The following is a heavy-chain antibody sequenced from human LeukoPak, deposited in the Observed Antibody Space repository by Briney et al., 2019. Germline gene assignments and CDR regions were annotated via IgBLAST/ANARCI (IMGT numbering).Heavy chain of an antibody. CDR1: GGSFSDFY. Sequence: SETLSLTCAVYGGSFSDFYWSWIRQPPGKGLEWIGEINHSGSTNYNPSLKSRVTISVDTSKNQFSLKLSSVTAADTAVYYCARDTGGTAADAFDIWGQGTMVTVSS. J-gene: IGHJ3*02. CDR3: ARDTGGTAADAFDI. D-gene: IGHD6-13*01. V-gene: IGHV4-34*01. CDR2: INHSGST.